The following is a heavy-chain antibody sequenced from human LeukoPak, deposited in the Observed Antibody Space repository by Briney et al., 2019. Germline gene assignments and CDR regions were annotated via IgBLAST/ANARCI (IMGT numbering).Heavy chain of an antibody. Sequence: GGSLRLSCAASGFTFSSYGMNWVRQAPGKGLEWVSSISSSSSYIYYADSVKGRFTISRDNAKNSLYLQMNSLRAEDTAVYYCARDRDPGYYDTNGYRRVNAFDIWGQGTMVTVSS. J-gene: IGHJ3*02. CDR1: GFTFSSYG. D-gene: IGHD3-22*01. V-gene: IGHV3-21*01. CDR3: ARDRDPGYYDTNGYRRVNAFDI. CDR2: ISSSSSYI.